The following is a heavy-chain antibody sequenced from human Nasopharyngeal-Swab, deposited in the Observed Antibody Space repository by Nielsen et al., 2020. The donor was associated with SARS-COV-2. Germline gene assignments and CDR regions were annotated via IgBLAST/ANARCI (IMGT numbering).Heavy chain of an antibody. CDR3: AKRSIAVARDHFDY. D-gene: IGHD6-19*01. Sequence: VRQAPGKGLEWVSGISGSYGSTYYADSVKGRFTTSRDNSKNTLYLQMNSLRAEDTAVYYCAKRSIAVARDHFDYWGQGTLVTVSS. CDR2: ISGSYGST. J-gene: IGHJ4*02. V-gene: IGHV3-23*01.